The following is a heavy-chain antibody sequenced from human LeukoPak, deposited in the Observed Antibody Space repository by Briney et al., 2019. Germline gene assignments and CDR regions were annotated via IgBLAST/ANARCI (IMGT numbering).Heavy chain of an antibody. D-gene: IGHD3-22*01. CDR3: ARRPAYYYDSSGYTVEGAFDI. Sequence: SETLSLTCTVSGGSISSSSYYWGWIRQPPGKGLEWIGSIYYSGSTYYNPSLKSRVTISVDTSKNQFSLKLSSVTAADTAVYYCARRPAYYYDSSGYTVEGAFDIWGQGTMATVSS. V-gene: IGHV4-39*01. J-gene: IGHJ3*02. CDR1: GGSISSSSYY. CDR2: IYYSGST.